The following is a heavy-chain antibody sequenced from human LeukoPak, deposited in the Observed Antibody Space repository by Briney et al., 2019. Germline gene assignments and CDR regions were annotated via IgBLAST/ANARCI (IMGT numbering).Heavy chain of an antibody. CDR1: GFNISPFW. D-gene: IGHD1-26*01. CDR2: IRGDGSRL. CDR3: ARGRGSNYYYYMDV. J-gene: IGHJ6*03. V-gene: IGHV3-7*01. Sequence: GGSLRLSCVASGFNISPFWMTWVRQAPDKGLEWVANIRGDGSRLYYVDSVKGRFTISRDNAKNSLYLQMNSLRAEDTAVYYCARGRGSNYYYYMDVWGQGTTVTVSS.